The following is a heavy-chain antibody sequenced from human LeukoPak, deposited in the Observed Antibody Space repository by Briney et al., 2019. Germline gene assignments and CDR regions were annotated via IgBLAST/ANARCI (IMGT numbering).Heavy chain of an antibody. CDR1: GFTFSSYA. J-gene: IGHJ6*02. Sequence: PGGSLRLSCAVSGFTFSSYAMTWVHQAPGKGLEWVSSLSGSGGSTFYADSVKGRFTISRDNSKNTLYLQMNSLRAEDTAVYYCVKDLQLWFSYGMDVWGQGTTVTVSS. CDR2: LSGSGGST. V-gene: IGHV3-23*01. CDR3: VKDLQLWFSYGMDV. D-gene: IGHD5-18*01.